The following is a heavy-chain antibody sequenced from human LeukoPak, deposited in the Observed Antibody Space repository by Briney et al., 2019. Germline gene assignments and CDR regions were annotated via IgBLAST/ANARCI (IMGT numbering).Heavy chain of an antibody. D-gene: IGHD1-26*01. CDR2: IYYSGST. J-gene: IGHJ4*02. CDR3: ARGSPTPDY. CDR1: GGSMSGYF. Sequence: KASETLSLTCTVSGGSMSGYFWSWIRQPPGKGLEWIGYIYYSGSTNYNPSLKSRVTISVDTSKNQFSLRLTSVTAADTAVYFCARGSPTPDYWGQGTLVTVSS. V-gene: IGHV4-59*01.